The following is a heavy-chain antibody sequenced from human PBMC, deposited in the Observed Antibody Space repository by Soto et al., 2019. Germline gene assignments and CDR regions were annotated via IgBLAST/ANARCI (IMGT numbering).Heavy chain of an antibody. CDR1: GFTFSSYS. J-gene: IGHJ4*02. CDR2: ISSSSSSI. Sequence: AGGSLRLSCAASGFTFSSYSMNWVRQAPGKGLEWVSYISSSSSSIYYADSVKGRFTISRDNAKNSLYLQMNSLRDEDTAVYYCARGLYYYDSSGYWGYWGQGTLVTVSS. CDR3: ARGLYYYDSSGYWGY. V-gene: IGHV3-48*02. D-gene: IGHD3-22*01.